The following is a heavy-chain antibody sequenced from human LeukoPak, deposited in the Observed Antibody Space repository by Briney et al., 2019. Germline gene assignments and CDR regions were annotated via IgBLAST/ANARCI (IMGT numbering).Heavy chain of an antibody. CDR2: MNPNSGNT. CDR1: GYTFTSYD. D-gene: IGHD6-6*01. Sequence: GASVKVSCKASGYTFTSYDINWVRQATGQGLEWMGWMNPNSGNTGYAQKFQGRVTLTRDTSTSTVYMELSSLRSEDTAVYYCALAARYYYYTMDVWGQGTTVTVSS. CDR3: ALAARYYYYTMDV. V-gene: IGHV1-8*01. J-gene: IGHJ6*02.